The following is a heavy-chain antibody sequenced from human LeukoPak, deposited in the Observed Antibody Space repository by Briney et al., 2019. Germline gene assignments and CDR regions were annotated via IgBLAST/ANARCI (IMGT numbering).Heavy chain of an antibody. V-gene: IGHV4-59*01. J-gene: IGHJ4*02. Sequence: SETLSLTCTVSGGSLSSYYWSWIRQPPRKGLERSGYIYYSGSTNYNPSLKSRVTISVDTSKNQFSLKLSSVTAADTAVYYCASSLLPTYSSSSAGFDYWGQGTLVTVSS. CDR2: IYYSGST. CDR1: GGSLSSYY. D-gene: IGHD6-6*01. CDR3: ASSLLPTYSSSSAGFDY.